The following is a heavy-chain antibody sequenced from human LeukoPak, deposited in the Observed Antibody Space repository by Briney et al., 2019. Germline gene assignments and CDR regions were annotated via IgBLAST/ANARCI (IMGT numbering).Heavy chain of an antibody. V-gene: IGHV3-21*01. CDR2: ISSSSSYI. D-gene: IGHD2-15*01. CDR1: GFTFSSYT. Sequence: GGSLRLSCAASGFTFSSYTLNWIRQAPGKGLEWVSSISSSSSYIYYADSVKGRFTISRVDAKNSLYLQMNSLRAEDTAVYYCARAGYCSGGSCSLYYYYYMDVWGKGTTVTVSS. J-gene: IGHJ6*03. CDR3: ARAGYCSGGSCSLYYYYYMDV.